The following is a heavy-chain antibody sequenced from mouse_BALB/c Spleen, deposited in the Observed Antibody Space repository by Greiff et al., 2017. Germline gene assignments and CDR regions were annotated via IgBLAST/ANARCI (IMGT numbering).Heavy chain of an antibody. J-gene: IGHJ4*01. V-gene: IGHV5-6-3*01. CDR3: ERAHGAMDY. Sequence: EVKLVESGGGLVQPGGSLKLSCAASGFTFSSYCMSWVRQTPDKRLELVATINSNGGSTYYPDSVKGRFTIARDNAKNTLYLQMSSLKSEDTAMYYCERAHGAMDYWGQGTSVTVSS. CDR2: INSNGGST. CDR1: GFTFSSYC.